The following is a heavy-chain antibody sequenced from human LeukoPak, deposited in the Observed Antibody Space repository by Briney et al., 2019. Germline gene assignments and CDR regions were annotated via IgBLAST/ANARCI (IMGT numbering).Heavy chain of an antibody. CDR2: IYHSGST. CDR1: GYSIRSNYY. Sequence: SETLSLTCDVSGYSIRSNYYWGWILQPPGKGLEWIGSIYHSGSTYYNPSLKSRVTISVDTSKNQFSLKLSSVTAADTAVYYCARNVSYSFDYWGQGTLVTVSS. D-gene: IGHD1-1*01. J-gene: IGHJ4*02. V-gene: IGHV4-38-2*01. CDR3: ARNVSYSFDY.